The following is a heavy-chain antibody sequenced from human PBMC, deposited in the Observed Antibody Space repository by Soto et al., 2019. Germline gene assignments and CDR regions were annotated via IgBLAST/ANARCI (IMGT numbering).Heavy chain of an antibody. CDR3: VAGGSWARLDN. D-gene: IGHD6-13*01. V-gene: IGHV1-69*01. J-gene: IGHJ4*01. CDR2: IITAIGPA. Sequence: QVQLVQSGAEVKKPGSSLKVSCTASGGTLNNYAISWLRQAPGQGLDWMGGIITAIGPAIYAQKFQGRVSIAADESTPTAHMDRSSLRSKYTSVYYCVAGGSWARLDNWGQGTLVTVSS. CDR1: GGTLNNYA.